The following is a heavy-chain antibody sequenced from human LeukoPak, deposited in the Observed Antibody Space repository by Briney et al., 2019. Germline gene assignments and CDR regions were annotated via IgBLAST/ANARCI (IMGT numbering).Heavy chain of an antibody. D-gene: IGHD3-10*01. CDR2: ISSSSTYI. CDR1: GFTFSSYS. V-gene: IGHV3-21*01. J-gene: IGHJ4*02. CDR3: ARGVYYGSGAYFDY. Sequence: GGPLRLSCAASGFTFSSYSMNWVRQAPGKGLEWVSSISSSSTYIYYADSVKGRFTISRDNAKNSLYLQMNSLRAEDTAVYYCARGVYYGSGAYFDYWGQGTLVTVSS.